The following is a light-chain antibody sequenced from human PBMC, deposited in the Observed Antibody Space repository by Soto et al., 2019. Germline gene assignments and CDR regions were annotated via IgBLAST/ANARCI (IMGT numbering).Light chain of an antibody. J-gene: IGKJ3*01. CDR2: GAS. CDR3: QHYTSWPS. CDR1: QSVTSN. V-gene: IGKV3-15*01. Sequence: EIVMTQLPATLSVSPGETVTLSCRASQSVTSNLAWYQQKPGQAPRLLIYGASTRATGTPVIFSGSGSGTEFTLTISSLQPEDFAVYYCQHYTSWPSFGPGTKVEIK.